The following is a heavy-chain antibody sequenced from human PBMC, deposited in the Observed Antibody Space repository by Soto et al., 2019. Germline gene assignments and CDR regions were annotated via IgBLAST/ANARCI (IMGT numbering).Heavy chain of an antibody. CDR2: IYYSGST. J-gene: IGHJ6*03. CDR1: GGSISSYY. Sequence: QVQLQESGPGLVKPSETLSLTCTVSGGSISSYYWSWIRQPPGKGLEWIGYIYYSGSTNYNPSLKSRVTISVDTSKNQFSLKLSSVTAADTAVYYCARGNSAGSSWYGPGRYYMDVWGKGTTVTVSS. D-gene: IGHD6-13*01. V-gene: IGHV4-59*01. CDR3: ARGNSAGSSWYGPGRYYMDV.